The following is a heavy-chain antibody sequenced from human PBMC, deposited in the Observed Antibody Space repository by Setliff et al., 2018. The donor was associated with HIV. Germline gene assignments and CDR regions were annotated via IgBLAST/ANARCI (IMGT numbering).Heavy chain of an antibody. J-gene: IGHJ5*02. Sequence: SETLSLTCTVSGGSLSTSSFYWGWIRQPPGKGLQWIGSIYFSGSTNYNPSLKSRVTISVDTSKNQFSLKLRSVTAADTGIYYCARHRSYGDYDPNWFDPWGRGTLVTVSS. CDR2: IYFSGST. D-gene: IGHD4-17*01. CDR3: ARHRSYGDYDPNWFDP. CDR1: GGSLSTSSFY. V-gene: IGHV4-39*01.